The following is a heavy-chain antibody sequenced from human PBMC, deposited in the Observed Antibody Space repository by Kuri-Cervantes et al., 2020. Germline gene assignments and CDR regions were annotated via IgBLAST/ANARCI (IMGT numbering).Heavy chain of an antibody. J-gene: IGHJ4*02. V-gene: IGHV1-2*02. CDR3: ARDSYSDSSGYRGGGGVDY. D-gene: IGHD3-22*01. Sequence: AAVKVSCKASGGTFSSYAISWVRQAPGQGLEWVGWINSNSGGTNYAQRFQGRVSMTRDTSISTAYMELSSLRSDDTAVYYCARDSYSDSSGYRGGGGVDYWGQGTQVTVSS. CDR2: INSNSGGT. CDR1: GGTFSSYA.